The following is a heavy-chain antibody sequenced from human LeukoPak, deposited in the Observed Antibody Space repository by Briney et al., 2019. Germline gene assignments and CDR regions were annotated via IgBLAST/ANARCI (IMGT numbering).Heavy chain of an antibody. CDR2: IYHSGST. D-gene: IGHD3-22*01. J-gene: IGHJ3*02. Sequence: SETLTLTCTVSGYSISSGYYWGWIRQPPGKGLEWIGSIYHSGSTYYNPSLKSRVTISVDTSKNQFSLKLSSVTAADTAVCYCARTYYYDSSGYYAFDIWGQGTMVTVSS. V-gene: IGHV4-38-2*02. CDR3: ARTYYYDSSGYYAFDI. CDR1: GYSISSGYY.